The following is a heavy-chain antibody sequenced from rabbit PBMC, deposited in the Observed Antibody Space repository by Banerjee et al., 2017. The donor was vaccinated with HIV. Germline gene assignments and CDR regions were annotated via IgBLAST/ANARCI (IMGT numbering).Heavy chain of an antibody. Sequence: QQQLEESGGGLVKPGGTLTLTCTASGFSFSSGYDMCWVRQAPGKGLEWIACIYAGSSGSTYYASWAKGRFTISKTSSTTVTLQMTSLTAADTATYFCAREFYTYGYGGAGGFNLWGPGTLVTVS. CDR3: AREFYTYGYGGAGGFNL. D-gene: IGHD6-1*01. CDR2: IYAGSSGST. J-gene: IGHJ4*01. V-gene: IGHV1S45*01. CDR1: GFSFSSGYD.